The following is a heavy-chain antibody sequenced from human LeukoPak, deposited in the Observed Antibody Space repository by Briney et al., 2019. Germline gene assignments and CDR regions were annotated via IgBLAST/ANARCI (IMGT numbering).Heavy chain of an antibody. CDR3: AKTSTVTTYYFDY. Sequence: GGSLRLSCAASGFTFSSYGMHWVRQAPGTGLEWVAFIRYDGSNKYYADSVKGRFTISRDNSKNTLYLQMNSLRAEDTAVYYCAKTSTVTTYYFDYWGQGTLVTVSS. J-gene: IGHJ4*02. CDR1: GFTFSSYG. CDR2: IRYDGSNK. V-gene: IGHV3-30*02. D-gene: IGHD4-17*01.